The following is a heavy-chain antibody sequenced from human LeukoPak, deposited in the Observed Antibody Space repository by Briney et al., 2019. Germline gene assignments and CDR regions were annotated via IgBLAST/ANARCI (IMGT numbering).Heavy chain of an antibody. CDR1: GFTFRNHV. D-gene: IGHD3-22*01. V-gene: IGHV3-23*01. J-gene: IGHJ4*02. Sequence: GGSLRLSCAASGFTFRNHVMNWVRQAPGKGLEWLSAIAGSGYSTDYADSVKGRFTISRDNSKNTLYLQMNSLRAGDTAVYYCAKSDSSGPNDSWGQGILVTVSS. CDR2: IAGSGYST. CDR3: AKSDSSGPNDS.